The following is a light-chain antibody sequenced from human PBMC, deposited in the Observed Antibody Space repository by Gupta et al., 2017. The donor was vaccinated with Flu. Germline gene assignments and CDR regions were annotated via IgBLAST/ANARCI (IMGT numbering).Light chain of an antibody. V-gene: IGKV1-39*01. CDR3: HQSERSRTT. CDR1: QSLDTY. J-gene: IGKJ5*01. CDR2: AAS. Sequence: DIQITQSPSSLSESVGDRVTITCRASQSLDTYLHWYQQKPGKAPKLLIYAASRSLSGVPSRVGGSGSGTDFTLTISKLQPEDFATYYCHQSERSRTTFGQGTRLEMK.